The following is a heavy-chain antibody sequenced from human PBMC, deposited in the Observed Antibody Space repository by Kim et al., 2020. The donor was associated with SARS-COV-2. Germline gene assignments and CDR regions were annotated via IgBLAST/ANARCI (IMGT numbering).Heavy chain of an antibody. CDR2: MNPNCGNK. Sequence: ASVKVSCKASGYTFTSYDINWVRQATGQGYEWLGWMNPNCGNKGYAQKFPGRVTMTRNTSISTAYMELSSLSSEDTAVYYCARAVTSTMFGVPYFYYMDVWGKGTTVTVSS. CDR1: GYTFTSYD. CDR3: ARAVTSTMFGVPYFYYMDV. J-gene: IGHJ6*03. D-gene: IGHD3-3*01. V-gene: IGHV1-8*01.